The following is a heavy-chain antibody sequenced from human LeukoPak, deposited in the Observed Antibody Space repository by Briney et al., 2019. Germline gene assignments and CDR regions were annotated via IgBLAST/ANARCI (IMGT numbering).Heavy chain of an antibody. CDR1: GGSISSGSYY. J-gene: IGHJ4*02. Sequence: PSETLSLTCTVSGGSISSGSYYWSWIRQPAGKGLEWIGRIYTSGSTNYNPSLKSRVTISVDTSKNQFSLKLSSVTAADTAVYYCARDLGLDVYCSSTSCPLGYWGQGTLVTVSS. CDR2: IYTSGST. D-gene: IGHD2-2*01. CDR3: ARDLGLDVYCSSTSCPLGY. V-gene: IGHV4-61*02.